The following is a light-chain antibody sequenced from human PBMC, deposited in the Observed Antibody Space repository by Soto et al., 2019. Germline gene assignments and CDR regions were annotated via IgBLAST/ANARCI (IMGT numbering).Light chain of an antibody. CDR3: SSDTGDTTNV. CDR2: EVS. Sequence: QSALTQPASVSGSPGQSITISCTGTSNDVGGYAYVSWYQQYPGKAPKLVISEVSNRPSGVSHRFSGSRSGNTASLTISGLQAEDEADYYCSSDTGDTTNVFGGGNKLTVL. J-gene: IGLJ2*01. CDR1: SNDVGGYAY. V-gene: IGLV2-14*01.